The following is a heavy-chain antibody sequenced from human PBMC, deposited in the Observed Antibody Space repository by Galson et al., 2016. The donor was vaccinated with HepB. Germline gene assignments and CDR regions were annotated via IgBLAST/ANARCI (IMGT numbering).Heavy chain of an antibody. CDR2: TSYDETQK. CDR3: VRYVFATGIPSAFDY. D-gene: IGHD2-2*01. CDR1: GFTFNYYA. Sequence: SLRLSCAASGFTFNYYALHWVRQAPGKGLEWVATTSYDETQKFYADGVRCRFTISRDNAQNTLLLQMNSLTTQDTAVYYCVRYVFATGIPSAFDYWGQETPVTVSS. J-gene: IGHJ4*02. V-gene: IGHV3-30*04.